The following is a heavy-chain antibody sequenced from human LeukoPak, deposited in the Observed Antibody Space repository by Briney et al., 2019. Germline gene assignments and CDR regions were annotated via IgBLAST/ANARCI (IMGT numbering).Heavy chain of an antibody. Sequence: GASVKVSCKASGYTFTSYGISWVRQAPGQGLEWMGWISAYNGNTNYAQKLQGRVTMTTDTSTSTAYMELRSLRSDDTAVYYCARDRGYNWNGTSSDYWGQGTLVTVSS. CDR3: ARDRGYNWNGTSSDY. D-gene: IGHD1-20*01. V-gene: IGHV1-18*01. CDR1: GYTFTSYG. CDR2: ISAYNGNT. J-gene: IGHJ4*02.